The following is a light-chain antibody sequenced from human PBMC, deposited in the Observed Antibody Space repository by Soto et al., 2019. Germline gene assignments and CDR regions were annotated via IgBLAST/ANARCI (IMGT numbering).Light chain of an antibody. V-gene: IGKV3-20*01. CDR1: QTVRNNY. Sequence: EFVLTQSPGTLSLSPGERATLSCRASQTVRNNYLAWYQQKPGQAPRLLIYDASSRATGIPDRFSGGGSGTDFTLTISRLEPEDFAVYYCQQFSTSPTFGEGTRLEIK. CDR2: DAS. CDR3: QQFSTSPT. J-gene: IGKJ5*01.